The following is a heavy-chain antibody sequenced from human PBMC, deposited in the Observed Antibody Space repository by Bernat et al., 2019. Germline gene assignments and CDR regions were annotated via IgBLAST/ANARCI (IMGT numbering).Heavy chain of an antibody. Sequence: QVQLVESGGGLVKPGGSLRLSCAASGFTFSDYYMSWIRQAPGKGLEWVSYISSSSSYTNYADSVKGRFTISRDNAKNSLYLQMNSLRAEDTAVYYCARQLRRGELSLGYWGQGTLVTVSS. D-gene: IGHD3-16*02. CDR2: ISSSSSYT. V-gene: IGHV3-11*06. CDR1: GFTFSDYY. J-gene: IGHJ4*02. CDR3: ARQLRRGELSLGY.